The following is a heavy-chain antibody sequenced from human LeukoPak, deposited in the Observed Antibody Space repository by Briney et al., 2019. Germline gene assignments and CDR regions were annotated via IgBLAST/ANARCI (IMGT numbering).Heavy chain of an antibody. CDR1: GGSISSYNY. Sequence: SETLSLTCTVSGGSISSYNYWGWIRQPPGKGLEWIGSVYYTGSTYYNPSLNSRVTVSVGMSKNQFSLRLSSVTAADTAVYYCARDRIDYFGAARRSAFDIWGQGTMVTVSS. D-gene: IGHD6-6*01. J-gene: IGHJ3*02. CDR2: VYYTGST. CDR3: ARDRIDYFGAARRSAFDI. V-gene: IGHV4-39*02.